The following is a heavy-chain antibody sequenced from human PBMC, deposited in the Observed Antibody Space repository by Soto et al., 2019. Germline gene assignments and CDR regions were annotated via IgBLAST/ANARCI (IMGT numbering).Heavy chain of an antibody. CDR3: WKVKVGIVIVLVLAAPGYYYYGMDV. CDR1: GFTFSSYG. Sequence: GGSLRLSCAASGFTFSSYGMHWVRQAPGKGLEWVAVISYDGSNKYYADSVKGRFTISRDNSKNTLYLQMNSLRAEDTAVYYCWKVKVGIVIVLVLAAPGYYYYGMDVWGQGTTVTVSS. D-gene: IGHD2-2*01. CDR2: ISYDGSNK. V-gene: IGHV3-30*18. J-gene: IGHJ6*02.